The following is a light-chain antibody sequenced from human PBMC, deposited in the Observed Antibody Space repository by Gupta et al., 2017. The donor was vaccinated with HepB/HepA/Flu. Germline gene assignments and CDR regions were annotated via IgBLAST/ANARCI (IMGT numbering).Light chain of an antibody. V-gene: IGKV3-20*01. J-gene: IGKJ1*01. CDR2: GTS. CDR1: QTISFTY. Sequence: EIVLTPSPSTLSLSPGERATLSCMASQTISFTYLAWYQQKPGQAPSLLISGTSNRATGIPDRFSGSGSGTDFTLTISRLETEDFAVYYCQQYCSSPWTFGEGTKVEIK. CDR3: QQYCSSPWT.